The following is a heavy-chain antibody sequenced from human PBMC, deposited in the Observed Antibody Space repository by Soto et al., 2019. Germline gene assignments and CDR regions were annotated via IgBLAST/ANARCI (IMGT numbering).Heavy chain of an antibody. J-gene: IGHJ4*02. CDR3: ARDDKGGSDCDLAY. Sequence: QVQLVESGGGVVQPGRSLRLSCAASGFTFSSHVMHWVRQTPGKGLEWVAFISHDGSNKYYADSVKGRFTISRDNSKNTLYLQMNSLRAEDTSVYYCARDDKGGSDCDLAYWGQGTLVTVSS. CDR1: GFTFSSHV. CDR2: ISHDGSNK. V-gene: IGHV3-30-3*01. D-gene: IGHD3-10*01.